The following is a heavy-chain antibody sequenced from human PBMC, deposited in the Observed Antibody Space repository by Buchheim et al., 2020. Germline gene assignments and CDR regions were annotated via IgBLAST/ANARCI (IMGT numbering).Heavy chain of an antibody. J-gene: IGHJ4*02. CDR2: IDISGANT. CDR1: TFTFSNHA. V-gene: IGHV3-23*04. CDR3: AQELRPNDS. Sequence: LLVESGGDLVQPGGSLRLSCAASTFTFSNHAMTWVRQAPGKGLEWVASIDISGANTYYADSVRGRFSISRDNSKNTLYRQLTSLRPDDTALYYCAQELRPNDSWGPGTL.